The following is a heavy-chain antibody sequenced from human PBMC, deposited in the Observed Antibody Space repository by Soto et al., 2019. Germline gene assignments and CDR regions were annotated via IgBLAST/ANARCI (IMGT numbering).Heavy chain of an antibody. Sequence: GGSLRLSCTASGFTFSSYEMNWVRQAPGKGLEWVSYISDSGGTVYYADSVKGRFTVSRDNGQNSVYLQMNSLRAEDTAVYYCARDLLHXDIWSGYSAYFYYGMDVWGPGTTVTVSS. J-gene: IGHJ6*02. D-gene: IGHD3-3*01. CDR3: ARDLLHXDIWSGYSAYFYYGMDV. V-gene: IGHV3-48*03. CDR1: GFTFSSYE. CDR2: ISDSGGTV.